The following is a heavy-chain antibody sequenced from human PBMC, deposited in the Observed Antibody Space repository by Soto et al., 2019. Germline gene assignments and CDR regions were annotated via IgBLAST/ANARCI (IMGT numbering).Heavy chain of an antibody. Sequence: PSETLSLTCTVSGGSISSYYWSWIRQPPGKGLEWIGYIYYSGSTNYNPSLKSRVTISVDTSKNQFSLKLSSVTAADTAVYYCARYDYGDYVSFDYWGQGTLVTVSS. CDR1: GGSISSYY. CDR3: ARYDYGDYVSFDY. J-gene: IGHJ4*02. CDR2: IYYSGST. V-gene: IGHV4-59*01. D-gene: IGHD4-17*01.